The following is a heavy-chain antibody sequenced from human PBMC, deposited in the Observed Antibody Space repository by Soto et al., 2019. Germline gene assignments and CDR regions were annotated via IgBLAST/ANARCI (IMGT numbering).Heavy chain of an antibody. CDR2: VWFDGNNK. D-gene: IGHD2-2*03. Sequence: QEQLVDSGGDVVQPGRSLRLSCVASGFDFRSHAIHWVRQAPGKGLEWVAVVWFDGNNKFYADSVKGRFSISRDNSRSMTFLEMTSLRAEDTAIYYCARDVVDITIVPPATNFDIWGQGTRVTVSS. V-gene: IGHV3-33*01. J-gene: IGHJ1*01. CDR1: GFDFRSHA. CDR3: ARDVVDITIVPPATNFDI.